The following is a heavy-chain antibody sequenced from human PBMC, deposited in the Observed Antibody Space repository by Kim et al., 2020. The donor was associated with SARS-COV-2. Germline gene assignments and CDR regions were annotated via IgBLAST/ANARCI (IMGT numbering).Heavy chain of an antibody. Sequence: SETLSLTCAVYGGSFSGYYWSWIRQPPGKGLEWIGEINHSGSTNYNPSLKSRATISVDTSKNQFSLKLSSVTAADTAVYYCARRSSWFGGRVLRHLDYWGQGTLVTVSS. J-gene: IGHJ4*02. CDR2: INHSGST. D-gene: IGHD3-10*01. CDR1: GGSFSGYY. V-gene: IGHV4-34*01. CDR3: ARRSSWFGGRVLRHLDY.